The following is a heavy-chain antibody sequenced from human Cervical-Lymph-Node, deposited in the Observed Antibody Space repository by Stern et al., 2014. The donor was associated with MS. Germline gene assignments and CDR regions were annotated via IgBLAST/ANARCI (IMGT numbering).Heavy chain of an antibody. Sequence: QVQLVQSGPEVKKPGTSVKVSCKASGFTFTSSAVQWVRQARGQRLEWIGWIVVGSSNTNYAQKFQERVTITRDMSTSTAYMELSSLRSEDTAVYYCAAAATADAFDIWGQGTMVTVS. V-gene: IGHV1-58*01. CDR3: AAAATADAFDI. CDR1: GFTFTSSA. CDR2: IVVGSSNT. J-gene: IGHJ3*02.